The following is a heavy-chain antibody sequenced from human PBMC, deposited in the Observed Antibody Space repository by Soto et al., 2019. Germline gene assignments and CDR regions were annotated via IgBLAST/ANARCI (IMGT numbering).Heavy chain of an antibody. V-gene: IGHV1-69*01. CDR1: GGTISSHA. J-gene: IGHJ6*02. CDR2: IIPILGKT. Sequence: QVQLVQSGAEVKKPGSSVKRSCKASGGTISSHASSWVRQPPGQGLEWMGGIIPILGKTNYAQTFQDRVTITADEYMSTVYMELSSLRFEDPAVPYCPRDRRPYDNGMDVRGQGTKVPVS. CDR3: PRDRRPYDNGMDV.